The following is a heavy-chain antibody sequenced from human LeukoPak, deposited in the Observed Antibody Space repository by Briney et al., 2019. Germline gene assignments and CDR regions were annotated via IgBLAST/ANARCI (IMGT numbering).Heavy chain of an antibody. Sequence: PGGALRLSCAASGFTFSSYAMSWVRQAPGKGLGWASAIRDSGSSTHYADSVKGRFTTSRDNSKNTLFLQMNSLRAEDTAIYYCAKYGPQDSGSSHFDYWGQGALVTVSS. CDR2: IRDSGSST. D-gene: IGHD1-26*01. CDR1: GFTFSSYA. CDR3: AKYGPQDSGSSHFDY. J-gene: IGHJ4*02. V-gene: IGHV3-23*01.